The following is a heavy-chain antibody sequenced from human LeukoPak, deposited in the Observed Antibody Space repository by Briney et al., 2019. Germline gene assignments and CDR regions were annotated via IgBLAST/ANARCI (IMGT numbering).Heavy chain of an antibody. CDR2: IYYSGST. D-gene: IGHD3-22*01. V-gene: IGHV4-59*01. J-gene: IGHJ3*02. CDR3: AREIEGGAFDI. CDR1: GGSISSYY. Sequence: SETLSLTCTVSGGSISSYYWSWIRQPPGKGLEWIGYIYYSGSTSYNPSLKSRVTISVDTSKNQFSLKLSSVTAADTAVYYCAREIEGGAFDIWGQGTMVTVTS.